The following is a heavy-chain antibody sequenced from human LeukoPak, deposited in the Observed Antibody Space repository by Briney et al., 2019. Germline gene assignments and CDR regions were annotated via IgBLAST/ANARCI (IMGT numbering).Heavy chain of an antibody. V-gene: IGHV3-30*18. J-gene: IGHJ5*02. CDR1: GFTFSNYA. CDR2: ISYDGSNK. CDR3: AKSSSWWDRWSLRRGWGPDNWFDP. D-gene: IGHD6-13*01. Sequence: GGSLTLSCAASGFTFSNYAMHWVRQAPGKGLEWVAVISYDGSNKYYADSVKGRFTISRDNSKNTLYLQMNSLRAEDTAVYYCAKSSSWWDRWSLRRGWGPDNWFDPWGQGTLVTVSS.